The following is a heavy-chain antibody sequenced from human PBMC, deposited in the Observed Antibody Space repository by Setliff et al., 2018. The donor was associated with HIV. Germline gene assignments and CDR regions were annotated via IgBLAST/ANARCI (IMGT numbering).Heavy chain of an antibody. V-gene: IGHV4-39*01. Sequence: SETLSLTCTVSGGSIWNYYWSWTRQPPGKGLEWIGTIYYSGSTYYNPSLKSRVTISTDTSKNQFSLKLSSVTAADTAVYYCARHSITLVVGVPERGDAFDIWGQGTMVTVSS. CDR3: ARHSITLVVGVPERGDAFDI. J-gene: IGHJ3*02. D-gene: IGHD3-22*01. CDR1: GGSIWNYY. CDR2: IYYSGST.